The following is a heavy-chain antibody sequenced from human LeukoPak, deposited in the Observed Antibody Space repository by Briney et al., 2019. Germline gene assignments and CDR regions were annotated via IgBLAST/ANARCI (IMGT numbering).Heavy chain of an antibody. Sequence: GGSLRLSCAASGFTFSSYSMKWVRQAPGKGLEWVSFIGSSISYISYADSVKGRFTISRDNDKNSLYLQMNSLRAEDTAVYYCTREGYYSGMDVWGQGTTVTVSS. CDR2: IGSSISYI. CDR1: GFTFSSYS. J-gene: IGHJ6*02. V-gene: IGHV3-21*01. CDR3: TREGYYSGMDV.